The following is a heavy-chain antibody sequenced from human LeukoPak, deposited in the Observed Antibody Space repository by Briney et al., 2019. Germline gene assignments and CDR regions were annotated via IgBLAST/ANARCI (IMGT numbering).Heavy chain of an antibody. CDR1: GFTFSSYW. CDR3: ARLSALGYDFWSGYHGYYFDY. CDR2: IKQDGSEK. Sequence: PGGSLRLSCAAPGFTFSSYWMSWVRQAPGKGLEWVANIKQDGSEKYYVDSVKGRFTISRDNAKNSLYLQMNSLRAEDTAVYYCARLSALGYDFWSGYHGYYFDYWGQGTLVTVSS. J-gene: IGHJ4*02. V-gene: IGHV3-7*01. D-gene: IGHD3-3*01.